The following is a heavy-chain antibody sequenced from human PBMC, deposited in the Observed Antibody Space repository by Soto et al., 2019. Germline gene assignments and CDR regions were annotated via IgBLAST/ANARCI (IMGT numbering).Heavy chain of an antibody. CDR2: IIPIFGTA. V-gene: IGHV1-69*01. CDR1: GGTFSSYA. Sequence: QVQLVQSGAEVKKPGSSVKVSCKASGGTFSSYAISWVRQAPGQGREWMGGIIPIFGTANYAQKFQGRVTITADESTSTAYMELSSLRSEDTAVYYCARQPYYYGSGSPGAFDIWGQGTMVTVSS. J-gene: IGHJ3*02. CDR3: ARQPYYYGSGSPGAFDI. D-gene: IGHD3-10*01.